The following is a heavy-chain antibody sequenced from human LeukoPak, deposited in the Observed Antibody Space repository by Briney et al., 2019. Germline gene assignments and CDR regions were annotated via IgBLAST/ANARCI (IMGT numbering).Heavy chain of an antibody. D-gene: IGHD3-22*01. CDR3: ARHGYDSGGYQAHFDY. Sequence: SETLSLTCTVSGGSISSYYWSWIRQPPGKGLEWIGYIRYSGSTNYNASLESRVIISVDTSKNQFSLRLRSVTAADTAVYYCARHGYDSGGYQAHFDYWGQGTPVTVSS. CDR2: IRYSGST. V-gene: IGHV4-59*08. J-gene: IGHJ4*02. CDR1: GGSISSYY.